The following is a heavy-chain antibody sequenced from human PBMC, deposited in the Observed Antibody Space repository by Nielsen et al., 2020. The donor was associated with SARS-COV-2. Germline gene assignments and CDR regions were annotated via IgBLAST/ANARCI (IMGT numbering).Heavy chain of an antibody. V-gene: IGHV4-39*07. J-gene: IGHJ5*02. CDR3: ARDRAMVRGVIAGWFDP. D-gene: IGHD3-10*01. CDR1: GGSISSSSYY. CDR2: IYYSGST. Sequence: SETLSLTCTVSGGSISSSSYYWGWIRQPPGKGLEWIGSIYYSGSTYYNPSLKSRVTISVDTSKNQFSLKLSSVTAADTAVYYCARDRAMVRGVIAGWFDPWGQGTLVTVSS.